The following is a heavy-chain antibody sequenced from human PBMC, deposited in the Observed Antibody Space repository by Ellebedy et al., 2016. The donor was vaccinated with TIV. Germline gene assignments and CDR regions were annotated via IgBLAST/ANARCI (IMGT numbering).Heavy chain of an antibody. J-gene: IGHJ5*02. CDR2: ISGSGGST. CDR1: GFTFSSYT. D-gene: IGHD6-13*01. Sequence: GGSLRLXCAASGFTFSSYTMRWVRQAPGKGLEWVSDISGSGGSTYYAGSVKGRFTVSRDNSKNTLYLQMNSLRVEDTVVYYCAKGITAAVVEGSLFDPWGQGTLVTVSS. V-gene: IGHV3-23*01. CDR3: AKGITAAVVEGSLFDP.